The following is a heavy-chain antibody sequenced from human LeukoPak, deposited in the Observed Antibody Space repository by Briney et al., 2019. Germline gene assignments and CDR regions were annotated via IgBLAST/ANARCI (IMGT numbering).Heavy chain of an antibody. CDR1: GGSISSYY. D-gene: IGHD3-10*01. CDR2: IYYSGST. CDR3: ARLDGSGSYYHFQH. J-gene: IGHJ1*01. V-gene: IGHV4-59*08. Sequence: SETLSLTCTVSGGSISSYYWSWIRQPPGKGLEWIGYIYYSGSTNYNPSLKSRVTILVDTSKNQFSLKLSSVTAADTAVYYCARLDGSGSYYHFQHWGQGTLVTVSS.